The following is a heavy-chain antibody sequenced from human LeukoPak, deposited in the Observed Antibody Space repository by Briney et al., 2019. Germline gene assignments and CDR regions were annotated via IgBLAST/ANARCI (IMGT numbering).Heavy chain of an antibody. V-gene: IGHV3-30*04. CDR3: ARAPGTMIVVDY. Sequence: PGRSLRLSFAASGFTFSSYAMHWVRQAPGKGLKWVAVTSFDGSDNYYADSVKGRFTISRDNSKNTLYLQMNSLRPDDTAVYYCARAPGTMIVVDYWGQGTLVTVSS. D-gene: IGHD3-22*01. CDR2: TSFDGSDN. CDR1: GFTFSSYA. J-gene: IGHJ4*02.